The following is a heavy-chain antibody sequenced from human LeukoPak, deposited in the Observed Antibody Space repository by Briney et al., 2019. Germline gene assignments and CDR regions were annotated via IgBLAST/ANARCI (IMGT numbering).Heavy chain of an antibody. J-gene: IGHJ5*02. Sequence: SETLSLARTVAGGSISSSSYYWGWIRQPPGKGLEWIGSIYYSGSTYYHPSLKSRVTISVDTSQNQVSLKLSYVTAADTAVYYCARVAAPHSWFDPWGQGTLVTVSS. CDR1: GGSISSSSYY. CDR3: ARVAAPHSWFDP. CDR2: IYYSGST. V-gene: IGHV4-39*07. D-gene: IGHD6-13*01.